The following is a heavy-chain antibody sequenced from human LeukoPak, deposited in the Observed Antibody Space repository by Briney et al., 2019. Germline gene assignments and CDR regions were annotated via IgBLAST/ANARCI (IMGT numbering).Heavy chain of an antibody. Sequence: ASVKVSCKASGGTFCSYAISWVRQAPGQGLEWMGGIIPIFGTANYAQKFQGRVTITADESTSTASMELSRLRSEDAAVYYCAXXXXXXXXIPRTYYYYYMDVWGKGTTVTISS. CDR3: AXXXXXXXXIPRTYYYYYMDV. V-gene: IGHV1-69*13. CDR2: IIPIFGTA. CDR1: GGTFCSYA. J-gene: IGHJ6*03.